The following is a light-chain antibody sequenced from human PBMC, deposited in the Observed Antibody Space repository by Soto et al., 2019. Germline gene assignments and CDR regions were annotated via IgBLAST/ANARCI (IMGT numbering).Light chain of an antibody. J-gene: IGLJ3*02. CDR3: QSYDYFTKV. CDR1: SGNIASNF. Sequence: NFMLTQPHSLSESPGKKVTISCTRSSGNIASNFVQWYQQRPGSAPTTLIYEDTQRPSGVPDRFSGSIDSSSNSAFLTISGLTPGDEAHYYCQSYDYFTKVFGGGTKLTVL. V-gene: IGLV6-57*04. CDR2: EDT.